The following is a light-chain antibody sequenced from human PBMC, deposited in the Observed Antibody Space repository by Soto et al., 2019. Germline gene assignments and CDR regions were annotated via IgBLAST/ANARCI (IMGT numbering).Light chain of an antibody. V-gene: IGLV2-11*01. CDR1: SSDVGTYNY. J-gene: IGLJ1*01. CDR2: DVS. Sequence: QSALTQPRSVSGSPGQSVTISCTGTSSDVGTYNYVSWYQQHPGKAPKVMIYDVSERPSGVPDRFSGSKSGNTASLTISGLQAEDEADYYCCSWAGSPKDVFGTGTQLTVL. CDR3: CSWAGSPKDV.